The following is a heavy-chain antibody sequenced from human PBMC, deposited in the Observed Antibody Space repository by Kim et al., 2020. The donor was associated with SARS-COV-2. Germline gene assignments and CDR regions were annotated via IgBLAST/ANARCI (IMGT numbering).Heavy chain of an antibody. Sequence: GGSLRLSCAASGFTFSSYSMNWVRQAPGKGLEWVSSISSSSSYIYYADSVKGRFTISRDNAKNSLYLQMNSLRAEDTAVYYCAGSSLAAAGYYFDYWGQGTLVTVSS. V-gene: IGHV3-21*01. CDR3: AGSSLAAAGYYFDY. CDR2: ISSSSSYI. D-gene: IGHD6-13*01. CDR1: GFTFSSYS. J-gene: IGHJ4*02.